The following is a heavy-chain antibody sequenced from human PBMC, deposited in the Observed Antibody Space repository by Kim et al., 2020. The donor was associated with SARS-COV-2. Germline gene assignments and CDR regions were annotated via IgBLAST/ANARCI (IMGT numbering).Heavy chain of an antibody. CDR2: IYPGDSDT. CDR3: ARGPYCSSTSCYAGWFDP. V-gene: IGHV5-51*01. CDR1: GYSFTSYW. D-gene: IGHD2-2*01. J-gene: IGHJ5*02. Sequence: GESLKISCKGSGYSFTSYWIGWVRQMPGKGLEWMGIIYPGDSDTRYSPSFQGQVTIPADKSISTAYLQWSSLKASDTAMYYCARGPYCSSTSCYAGWFDPWGQGTLVTVSS.